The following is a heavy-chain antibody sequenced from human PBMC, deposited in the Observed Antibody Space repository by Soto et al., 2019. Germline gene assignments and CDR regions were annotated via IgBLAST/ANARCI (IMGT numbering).Heavy chain of an antibody. D-gene: IGHD3-3*01. CDR3: ARGTYYDFWSGYPFDY. CDR2: IWYDGSNK. V-gene: IGHV3-33*01. Sequence: GGSLRLSCAASGFTFSSYGMHWVRQAPGKGLEWVAVIWYDGSNKYYADSVKGRFTISRDNSKNTLYLQMNSLRAEDTAVYYCARGTYYDFWSGYPFDYWGQGTLVTVSS. J-gene: IGHJ4*02. CDR1: GFTFSSYG.